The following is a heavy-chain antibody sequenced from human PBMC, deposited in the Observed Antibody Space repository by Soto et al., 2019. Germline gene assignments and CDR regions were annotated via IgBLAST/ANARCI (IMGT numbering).Heavy chain of an antibody. Sequence: SETLSLTCTVSGGSISSSSYYWGWIRQPPGKGLEWIGSIYYSGSTYYNPSLKSRVTISVDTSKNQFSLKLSSVTAADTAVYYCARLTRIGYSSSYYFDYWGQGTLVTVSS. V-gene: IGHV4-39*01. D-gene: IGHD6-6*01. CDR2: IYYSGST. CDR1: GGSISSSSYY. CDR3: ARLTRIGYSSSYYFDY. J-gene: IGHJ4*02.